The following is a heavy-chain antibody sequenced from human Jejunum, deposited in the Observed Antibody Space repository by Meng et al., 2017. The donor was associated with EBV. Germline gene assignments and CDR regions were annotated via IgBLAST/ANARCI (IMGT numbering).Heavy chain of an antibody. J-gene: IGHJ4*02. Sequence: QVQLSQSGSELKPPGASVKVSCKASGYSFTSRAMHWVRQAPGQGLEWMGWINTDTRNPTYAQGLTGRFVFSLDTSVSTAYLQISSLKAEDTAVYYCARGEGGYCSSSSCYLGTWGQGTLVTVSS. D-gene: IGHD2-2*01. CDR2: INTDTRNP. CDR3: ARGEGGYCSSSSCYLGT. CDR1: GYSFTSRA. V-gene: IGHV7-4-1*02.